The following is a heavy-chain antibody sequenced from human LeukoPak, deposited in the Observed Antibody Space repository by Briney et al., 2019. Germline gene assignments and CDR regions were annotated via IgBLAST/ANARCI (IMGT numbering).Heavy chain of an antibody. V-gene: IGHV1-18*01. J-gene: IGHJ3*02. D-gene: IGHD1-26*01. CDR2: ISAYNGNT. CDR3: ARGGGTPYSGSYRAFDI. Sequence: ASVKVSCKASGYTFTSYGISWVRQAPGQGLEWMGWISAYNGNTNYAQKLQGRVTMTTDTSTSTAYMELRSLRSDDTAVYYCARGGGTPYSGSYRAFDIWGQGPMVTVSS. CDR1: GYTFTSYG.